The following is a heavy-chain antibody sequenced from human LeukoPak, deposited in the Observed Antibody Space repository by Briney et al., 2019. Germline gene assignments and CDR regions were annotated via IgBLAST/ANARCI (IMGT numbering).Heavy chain of an antibody. V-gene: IGHV3-30*02. J-gene: IGHJ4*02. Sequence: PGGSLRLSCAASGFNFSIYGMHWVRQAPGKGLEWVTFVRYDQSATVYADSVQGRFAISRDNSKNTVYLQMNSLRIEDTALYFCVKDQGECPGSRCYLRFLEYWGQGPLVIVSS. CDR2: VRYDQSAT. CDR3: VKDQGECPGSRCYLRFLEY. CDR1: GFNFSIYG. D-gene: IGHD3-3*01.